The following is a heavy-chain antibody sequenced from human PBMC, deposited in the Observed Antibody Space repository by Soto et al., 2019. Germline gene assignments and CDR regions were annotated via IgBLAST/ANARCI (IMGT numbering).Heavy chain of an antibody. D-gene: IGHD6-13*01. CDR3: ARDRSSSSNGNWFDP. V-gene: IGHV4-31*03. Sequence: SEPLSLTCTVSGGSISSGGYYWSWIRQHPGKGLEWIGYIYYSGSTYYNPSLKSRVTISVDTSKNQFSLKLSSVTAADTAVYYCARDRSSSSNGNWFDPWGQGTLVTVSS. CDR1: GGSISSGGYY. J-gene: IGHJ5*02. CDR2: IYYSGST.